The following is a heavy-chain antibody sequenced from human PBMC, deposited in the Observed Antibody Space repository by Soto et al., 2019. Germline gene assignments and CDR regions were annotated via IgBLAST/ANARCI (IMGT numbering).Heavy chain of an antibody. V-gene: IGHV4-34*01. CDR1: GGSFSGYY. D-gene: IGHD1-26*01. CDR2: INHSGST. Sequence: QVQLQQWGAGLLKPSETLSLTCAVYGGSFSGYYCSWIRQPPGKGLEWIGEINHSGSTNYNPSLKSRVTISVDTSKNQFSLKLSSVTAADTAVYHCATVTSRSYYDWGQGTLVTVSS. CDR3: ATVTSRSYYD. J-gene: IGHJ4*02.